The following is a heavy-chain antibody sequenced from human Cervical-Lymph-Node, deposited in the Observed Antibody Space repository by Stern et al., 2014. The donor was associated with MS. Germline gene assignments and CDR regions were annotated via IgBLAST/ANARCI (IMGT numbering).Heavy chain of an antibody. CDR2: INPQTGLS. D-gene: IGHD1-26*01. Sequence: QVQLVQSGAGXXXXXASVKVACRXXXYXXXXXXXXXXXXXPXQXXXXXXXINPQTGLSDHAQKFLGRVSMTRDTSIATAYMELSSLRPDDTAIYYCARDSGSFLSDAYDLWGQGTMVTVSS. CDR1: XYXXXXXX. CDR3: ARDSGSFLSDAYDL. J-gene: IGHJ3*01. V-gene: IGHV1-2*06.